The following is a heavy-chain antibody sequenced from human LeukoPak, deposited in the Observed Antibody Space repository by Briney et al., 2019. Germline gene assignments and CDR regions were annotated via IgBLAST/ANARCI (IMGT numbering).Heavy chain of an antibody. V-gene: IGHV3-23*01. Sequence: GGSLRLSCAASRFTFSSNGMDWVRQAPGKGLEWVATTTYSGDVTYYSDSVKGRFTVSRDNPKNTLYLQMNNLGAEDTAVYYCARDQAHAASWFAPWGQGTLVTVSS. CDR2: TTYSGDVT. D-gene: IGHD2-2*01. CDR3: ARDQAHAASWFAP. J-gene: IGHJ5*02. CDR1: RFTFSSNG.